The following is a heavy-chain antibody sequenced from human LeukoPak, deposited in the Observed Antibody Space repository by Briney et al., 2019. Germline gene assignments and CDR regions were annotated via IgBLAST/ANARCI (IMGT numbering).Heavy chain of an antibody. CDR2: IYPSGS. D-gene: IGHD3-22*01. V-gene: IGHV4-4*07. J-gene: IGHJ3*02. CDR3: AGVPWHYDTSGYYLNAFDI. CDR1: GASISGYH. Sequence: SETLSLTCTVSGASISGYHWSWIRQPAGKGPQWIGRIYPSGSDYNPSLKSRVTISVDKSKNQFSLKLRSVTAADTAVYYCAGVPWHYDTSGYYLNAFDIWGQGTVVTVSS.